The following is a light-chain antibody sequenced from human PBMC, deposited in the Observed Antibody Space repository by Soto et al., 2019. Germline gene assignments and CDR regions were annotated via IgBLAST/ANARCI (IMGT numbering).Light chain of an antibody. CDR1: QAIDNY. CDR2: AAS. CDR3: QQCYRTPLT. V-gene: IGKV1-39*01. J-gene: IGKJ4*01. Sequence: DIQMTQSPSSLSASVGDRVTITCRASQAIDNYLNWYQHKPGKAPELLILAASIVQSGVPSRFSGGGFGTDFSLTISSLHPEDFATYYCQQCYRTPLTFGGGTKVEI.